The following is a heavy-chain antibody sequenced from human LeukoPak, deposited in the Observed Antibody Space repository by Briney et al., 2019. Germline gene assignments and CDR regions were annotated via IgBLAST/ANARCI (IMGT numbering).Heavy chain of an antibody. J-gene: IGHJ3*02. Sequence: GGSLRLSCAASGFSFSSYGMHWVRQAPGKGLEWVAVISYDGSNKYYADSVKGRFTISRDNSKNTLYLQMNSLRAEDTAVYYCAGRGPDFDIWGQGTMVTVSS. CDR1: GFSFSSYG. V-gene: IGHV3-30*03. D-gene: IGHD3-10*01. CDR3: AGRGPDFDI. CDR2: ISYDGSNK.